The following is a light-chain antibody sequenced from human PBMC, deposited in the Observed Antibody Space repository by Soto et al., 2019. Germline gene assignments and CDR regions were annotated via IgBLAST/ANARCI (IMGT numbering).Light chain of an antibody. CDR2: EGS. J-gene: IGLJ1*01. Sequence: QSALTQPASVSGSPGQSSTISCTGTSSDVGTYNLVSWYQHHPGKAPKLMIYEGSKRPSGVSNRFSGSKSGNTASLTISVLQAEDEADYYCCSYAGSRTYVLGTGIKLTV. V-gene: IGLV2-23*01. CDR3: CSYAGSRTYV. CDR1: SSDVGTYNL.